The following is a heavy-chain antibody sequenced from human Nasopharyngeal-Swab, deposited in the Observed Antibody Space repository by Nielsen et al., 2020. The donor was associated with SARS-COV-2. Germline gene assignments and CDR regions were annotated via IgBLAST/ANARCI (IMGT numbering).Heavy chain of an antibody. D-gene: IGHD5-18*01. V-gene: IGHV3-21*01. CDR1: GFTFSSYS. Sequence: GESLKISCAASGFTFSSYSMNWVRRAPGKGLEWVSSISSSSSYIYYADSVKGRFTISRDNAKNSLYLQMNSLRAEDMAVYYCARGLVDTAMVHPTFDYWGQGTLVTASS. J-gene: IGHJ4*02. CDR2: ISSSSSYI. CDR3: ARGLVDTAMVHPTFDY.